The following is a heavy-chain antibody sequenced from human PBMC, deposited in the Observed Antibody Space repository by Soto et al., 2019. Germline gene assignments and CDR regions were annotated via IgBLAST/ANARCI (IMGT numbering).Heavy chain of an antibody. J-gene: IGHJ4*02. CDR3: ARGSQPLRQCNGGSCYSNFDY. CDR2: INPNSGGR. D-gene: IGHD2-15*01. CDR1: GYSFTGYF. Sequence: QVQLVQSGAEVKKPGASVKVSCKVSGYSFTGYFMHWVRQAPGQGLEWMGWINPNSGGRNFAQKFQGRVTMTRDTSISTAYMELSGLTSDDTGFYYCARGSQPLRQCNGGSCYSNFDYWGQGTLVTVSS. V-gene: IGHV1-2*02.